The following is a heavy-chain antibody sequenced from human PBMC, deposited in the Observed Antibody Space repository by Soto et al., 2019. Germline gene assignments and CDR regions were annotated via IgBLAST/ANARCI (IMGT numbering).Heavy chain of an antibody. CDR1: GGSISSGGYY. J-gene: IGHJ5*02. CDR3: ARCSLVVVPSPGFDP. CDR2: IYYILTT. V-gene: IGHV4-31*03. Sequence: PSETLSLTCTVSGGSISSGGYYFIFILQHPFNFLYFIVYIYYILTTYYNPSLKRRVTISVDTSKHQFSLTLSSVSAADTARYYCARCSLVVVPSPGFDPWGRGTLVTV. D-gene: IGHD2-2*01.